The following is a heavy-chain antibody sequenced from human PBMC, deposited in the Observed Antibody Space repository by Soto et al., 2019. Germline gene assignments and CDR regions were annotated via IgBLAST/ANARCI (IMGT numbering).Heavy chain of an antibody. CDR1: GFTFSSYA. CDR2: ISGSGGST. V-gene: IGHV3-23*01. D-gene: IGHD5-18*01. Sequence: PGGSLRLSCAASGFTFSSYAMSWVRQAPGKGLEWVSAISGSGGSTYYADSVKGRFTISRDNSKNTLYLQMNSLRAEDTAVYYCAKNPRGYSYGLHLGVYYYMDVWGKGTTVTVSS. J-gene: IGHJ6*03. CDR3: AKNPRGYSYGLHLGVYYYMDV.